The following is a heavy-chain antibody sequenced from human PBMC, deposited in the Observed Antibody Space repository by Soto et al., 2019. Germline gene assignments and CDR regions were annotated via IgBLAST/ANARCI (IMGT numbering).Heavy chain of an antibody. Sequence: GKGLEWMGIIYPGDSDTRYSPSFQGQVTISADKSISTAYLQWSSLKASDTAMYYCAKHGSPNPGDYWGQGTLVSVSS. CDR3: AKHGSPNPGDY. J-gene: IGHJ4*02. V-gene: IGHV5-51*01. D-gene: IGHD1-26*01. CDR2: IYPGDSDT.